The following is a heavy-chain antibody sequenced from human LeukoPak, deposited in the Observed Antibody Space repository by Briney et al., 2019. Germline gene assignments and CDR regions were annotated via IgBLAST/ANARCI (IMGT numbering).Heavy chain of an antibody. CDR3: ARQRGSGCLDY. D-gene: IGHD6-19*01. CDR1: RFTLSNYW. CDR2: IKQDGSET. Sequence: GGSLGLSCAASRFTLSNYWMSWVRQAPGKGLEWVANIKQDGSETYYVDSVKGRFTISRDNAKNSLSLQVNSLRAEDTAVYYCARQRGSGCLDYWGQGTLVTVSS. J-gene: IGHJ4*02. V-gene: IGHV3-7*01.